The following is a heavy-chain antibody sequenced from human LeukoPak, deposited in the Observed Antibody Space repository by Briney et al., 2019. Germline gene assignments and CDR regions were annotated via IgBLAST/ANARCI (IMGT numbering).Heavy chain of an antibody. J-gene: IGHJ4*02. V-gene: IGHV1-18*01. CDR1: GYTFTNYR. D-gene: IGHD1-14*01. CDR3: ARDKPPDNLDLED. Sequence: AAVKDSGEASGYTFTNYRINEVGQPPGQGLEWMGWISAYNGNTNYAQKRQGRVTMTTDTSTSTAYMELRSLRYDDTAVYYWARDKPPDNLDLEDGGEGTLVTVSS. CDR2: ISAYNGNT.